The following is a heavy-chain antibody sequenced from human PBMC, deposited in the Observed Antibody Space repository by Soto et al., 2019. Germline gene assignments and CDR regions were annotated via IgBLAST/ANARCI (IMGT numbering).Heavy chain of an antibody. CDR1: GGTFSSYA. V-gene: IGHV1-69*13. J-gene: IGHJ4*02. D-gene: IGHD3-22*01. CDR2: IIPIFGTA. Sequence: AVKVSCKASGGTFSSYAISWVRQAPGQGLEWMGGIIPIFGTANYAQKLQGRVTITADESTSTAYMELSSLRSEDTAVYYCARASHYYYYDSSGSEGDYWGQGTLVTVSS. CDR3: ARASHYYYYDSSGSEGDY.